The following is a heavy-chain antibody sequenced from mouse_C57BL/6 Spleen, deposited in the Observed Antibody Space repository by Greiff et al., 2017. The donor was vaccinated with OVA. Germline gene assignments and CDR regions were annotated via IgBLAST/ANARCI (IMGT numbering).Heavy chain of an antibody. J-gene: IGHJ2*01. V-gene: IGHV1-58*01. CDR1: GYTFTSYG. CDR2: IYIGNGYT. Sequence: VQLKESGAELVRPGSSVKMSCKTSGYTFTSYGINWVKQRPGQGLEWIGYIYIGNGYTEYNEKFKGKATLTSDTSSSTAYMQLSSLTSEDSAIYFCARSEGNYEDYFDYWGQGTTLTVSS. D-gene: IGHD2-1*01. CDR3: ARSEGNYEDYFDY.